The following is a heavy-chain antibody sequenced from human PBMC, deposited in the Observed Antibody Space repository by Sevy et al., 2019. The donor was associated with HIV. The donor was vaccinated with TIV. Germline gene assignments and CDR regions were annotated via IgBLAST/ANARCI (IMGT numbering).Heavy chain of an antibody. Sequence: ASVKVSCKASGGTFSSDIFSWVRQAPGQGLEWMGGSIPFFPTPNYAHYVQGRVKLTAEESTSTAYMEVNRLRPEDTAIYYCARVISCGGDCYYFDDWGQGTLPTVSS. V-gene: IGHV1-69*13. CDR3: ARVISCGGDCYYFDD. CDR2: SIPFFPTP. J-gene: IGHJ4*02. CDR1: GGTFSSDI. D-gene: IGHD2-21*02.